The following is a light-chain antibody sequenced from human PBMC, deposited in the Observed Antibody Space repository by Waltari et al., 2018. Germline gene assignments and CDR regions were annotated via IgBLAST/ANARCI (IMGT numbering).Light chain of an antibody. CDR1: RGSIARNP. V-gene: IGLV6-57*04. CDR2: EDN. CDR3: QSYDSSEHYV. J-gene: IGLJ1*01. Sequence: FMLTQQHSVSESPGKTVTISCTRNRGSIARNPVQWYQQRPGSAPTTVIYEDNQRPSGVPVRFSGSIDSSSNSASLTISGLKTEDEADYYCQSYDSSEHYVFGSGTKVTVL.